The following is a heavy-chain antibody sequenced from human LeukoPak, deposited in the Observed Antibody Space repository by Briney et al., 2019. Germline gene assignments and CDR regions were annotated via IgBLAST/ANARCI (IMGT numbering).Heavy chain of an antibody. J-gene: IGHJ4*02. Sequence: PGGSLRLSCAASGFTYSSYEMDWVRQAPGKGLEWVSSISCSGTYIYYADSVKGLFTISRDSAKNSLYLQMNSLRADDTGVYEXXXDFVNSGYYFDYWGQGTLVTVSS. CDR3: XXDFVNSGYYFDY. CDR1: GFTYSSYE. D-gene: IGHD3-22*01. V-gene: IGHV3-21*01. CDR2: ISCSGTYI.